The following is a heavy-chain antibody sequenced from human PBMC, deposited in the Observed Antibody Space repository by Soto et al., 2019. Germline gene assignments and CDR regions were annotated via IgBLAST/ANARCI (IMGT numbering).Heavy chain of an antibody. CDR1: GGSISSYY. V-gene: IGHV4-59*01. Sequence: SETLSLTCTVSGGSISSYYWSWIRQPPGKGPEWIGYIYYSGSTNYNPSLKSRVTISVDTSKNQFSLKLSSVTAADTAVYYCARELVGQYYFDYWGQGTLVTVSS. CDR3: ARELVGQYYFDY. D-gene: IGHD2-2*01. CDR2: IYYSGST. J-gene: IGHJ4*02.